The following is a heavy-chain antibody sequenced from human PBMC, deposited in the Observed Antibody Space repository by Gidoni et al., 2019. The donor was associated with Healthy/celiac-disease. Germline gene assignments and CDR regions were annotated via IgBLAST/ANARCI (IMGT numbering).Heavy chain of an antibody. CDR1: GYTFTGYY. CDR2: IHPNSGGT. D-gene: IGHD3-10*01. Sequence: QVQLVQSGAEVKKPGASVKVSCKASGYTFTGYYMHWVRQAPGQGLEWMGWIHPNSGGTNYAQKFQGRVTMTRDTSISTAYMELSRLRSDDTAVYYCARDRFITMVRGVIGYWGQGTLVTVSS. V-gene: IGHV1-2*02. CDR3: ARDRFITMVRGVIGY. J-gene: IGHJ4*02.